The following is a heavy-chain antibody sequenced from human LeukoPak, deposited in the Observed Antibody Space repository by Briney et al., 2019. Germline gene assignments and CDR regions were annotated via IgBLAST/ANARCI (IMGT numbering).Heavy chain of an antibody. D-gene: IGHD4-17*01. CDR1: GYTFTSYD. CDR3: ARVGGDTVTNRY. Sequence: GASVKGSCKASGYTFTSYDINWVRQATGQGLEWMGWMNPNSGNTGYAQKFQGRVTMTRNTSISTAYMELSSLRSEDTAVYYCARVGGDTVTNRYWGQGTLVTVSS. J-gene: IGHJ4*02. CDR2: MNPNSGNT. V-gene: IGHV1-8*01.